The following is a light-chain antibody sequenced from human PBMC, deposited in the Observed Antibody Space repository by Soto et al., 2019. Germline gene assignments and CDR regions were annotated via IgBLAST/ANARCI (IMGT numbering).Light chain of an antibody. J-gene: IGKJ2*01. Sequence: EIVLTQSPATLSLSPGERSTLSCRATQSVGSYLAWFQQKPGQAPRLLIYDASNRAAVIPARFTGSGSGTDFTLTISSLEPEDFAVYYCQQRSNWPLMYTFGQGTKLEIK. V-gene: IGKV3-11*01. CDR1: QSVGSY. CDR3: QQRSNWPLMYT. CDR2: DAS.